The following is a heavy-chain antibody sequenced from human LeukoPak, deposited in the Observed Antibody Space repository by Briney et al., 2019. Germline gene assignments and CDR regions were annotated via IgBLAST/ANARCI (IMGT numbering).Heavy chain of an antibody. D-gene: IGHD1-26*01. CDR1: GFTFSSYA. Sequence: GGSLRLSCAASGFTFSSYAMIWVRQPPGKGLEWVSGVSGSGGGSSYYADSVRGRFTISRDNSKNTLYLQMNSLRAEDTAVYYCARAGEGSYYYFDYWGQGTLVTVSS. CDR3: ARAGEGSYYYFDY. V-gene: IGHV3-23*01. CDR2: VSGSGGGSS. J-gene: IGHJ4*02.